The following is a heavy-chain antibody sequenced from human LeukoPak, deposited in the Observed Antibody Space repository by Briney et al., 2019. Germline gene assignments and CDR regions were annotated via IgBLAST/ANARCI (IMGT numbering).Heavy chain of an antibody. CDR1: GGSIGSGTYY. J-gene: IGHJ6*03. V-gene: IGHV4-61*02. CDR3: VRVPTTVDNYYMDV. Sequence: SETLSLTCTVSGGSIGSGTYYWTCLRQPAGKGLECIGRFYTGGSTNYNPSLRSRVSISLDMSKNQFSLKMSSVTAADTAVYYCVRVPTTVDNYYMDVWGKGTTVTVSS. D-gene: IGHD4-11*01. CDR2: FYTGGST.